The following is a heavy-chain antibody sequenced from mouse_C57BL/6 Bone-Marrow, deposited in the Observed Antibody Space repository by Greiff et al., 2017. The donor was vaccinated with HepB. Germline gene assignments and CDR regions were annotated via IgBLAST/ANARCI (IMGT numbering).Heavy chain of an antibody. J-gene: IGHJ2*01. Sequence: DVKLQESGGGLVKPGGSLKLSCAASGFTFSSYAMSWVRQTPEKRLEWVATISDGGSYTYYPDNVKGRFTISRDNAKNNLYLQMSHLKSEDTAMYYCARALRYLDYWGQGTTLTVSS. CDR3: ARALRYLDY. V-gene: IGHV5-4*03. D-gene: IGHD1-1*01. CDR2: ISDGGSYT. CDR1: GFTFSSYA.